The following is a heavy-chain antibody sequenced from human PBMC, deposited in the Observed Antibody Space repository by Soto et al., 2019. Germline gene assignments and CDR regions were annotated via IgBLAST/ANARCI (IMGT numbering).Heavy chain of an antibody. J-gene: IGHJ4*02. CDR3: AAYASEGYFDY. CDR2: VYFSGST. V-gene: IGHV4-59*03. D-gene: IGHD3-22*01. Sequence: PSETLALGCSIFGDSITNFHWSWIRQPPGKGLEWIGYVYFSGSTKYNPSLKSRVIMSIDTSKNEFSLKLTSVTAADSAAYFCAAYASEGYFDYWGQGAMVTVSS. CDR1: GDSITNFH.